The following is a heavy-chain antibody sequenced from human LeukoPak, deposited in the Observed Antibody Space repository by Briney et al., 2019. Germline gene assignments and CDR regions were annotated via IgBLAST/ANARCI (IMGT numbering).Heavy chain of an antibody. CDR1: GGSISDDY. CDR3: ARGAGWYSS. J-gene: IGHJ5*02. V-gene: IGHV4-59*01. CDR2: IYYSGTT. Sequence: SETLSLTCTVSGGSISDDYWSWLRQPPGKGLEWIGYIYYSGTTNYSPSLRSRVTISLDTSKQQFSPKLSSVTPPDTAVYYCARGAGWYSSWGQGTLVTVSS. D-gene: IGHD6-19*01.